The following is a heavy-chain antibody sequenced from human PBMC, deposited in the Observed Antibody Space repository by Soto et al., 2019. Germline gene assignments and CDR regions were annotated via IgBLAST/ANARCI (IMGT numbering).Heavy chain of an antibody. D-gene: IGHD2-2*01. V-gene: IGHV3-23*01. Sequence: GGSLRLSCGVSGFPFAPSTMSWVRQAPGKGLEWVSTISVSGGSTYYADSVKGRFTISRDNSKNTLYLQMNSLRAEDTAVYYCAKDGYSITRNKPRDYWGQGTLVTVSS. CDR3: AKDGYSITRNKPRDY. J-gene: IGHJ4*02. CDR1: GFPFAPST. CDR2: ISVSGGST.